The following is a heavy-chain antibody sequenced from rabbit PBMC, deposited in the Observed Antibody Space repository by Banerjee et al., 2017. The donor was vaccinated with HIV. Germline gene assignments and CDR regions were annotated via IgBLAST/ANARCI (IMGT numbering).Heavy chain of an antibody. CDR1: GSDISSNA. J-gene: IGHJ3*01. D-gene: IGHD2-1*01. CDR2: IYSSNGDK. CDR3: ARAGYEDYGDYVGRLDL. Sequence: QEQLVESGGGLVQPEGSLTLTCKASGSDISSNAMCWVRQAPGKGLELIACIYSSNGDKWYASWVNGRFTISRSTSLNTVHLKMTSLTAADTATYFCARAGYEDYGDYVGRLDLWGQGTLVTVS. V-gene: IGHV1S47*01.